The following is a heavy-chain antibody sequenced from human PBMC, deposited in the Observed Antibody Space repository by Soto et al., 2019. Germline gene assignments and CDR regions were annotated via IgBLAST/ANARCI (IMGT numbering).Heavy chain of an antibody. CDR3: ARRPYDYVWGSYRTYFDY. CDR2: IYYSGST. V-gene: IGHV4-39*02. CDR1: GGSISSSSYY. Sequence: QLQLQESGPGLVKPSETLSLTCTVSGGSISSSSYYWGWIRQPPGKGLEWIGSIYYSGSTYYNPSLKSRVTIAVDTSKNHFSLKLSSVPAADTAVYYCARRPYDYVWGSYRTYFDYWGQGTLVTVSS. J-gene: IGHJ4*02. D-gene: IGHD3-16*02.